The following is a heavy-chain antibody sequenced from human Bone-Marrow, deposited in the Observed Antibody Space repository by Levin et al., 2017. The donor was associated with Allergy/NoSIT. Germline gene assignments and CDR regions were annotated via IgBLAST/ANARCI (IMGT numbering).Heavy chain of an antibody. CDR1: GFTFSDYY. J-gene: IGHJ4*02. V-gene: IGHV3-69-1*01. CDR3: ASPDVVVVPAAIFLGSRILGAFQPRH. CDR2: ISSSSTI. Sequence: PGGSLRLSCAASGFTFSDYYMNWVRQAPGKGLEWVSSISSSSTIYYADSVKGRFTISRDNAKNSLYLQMNSLRAEDTAVYYCASPDVVVVPAAIFLGSRILGAFQPRHWGQGTLVTVSS. D-gene: IGHD2-2*01.